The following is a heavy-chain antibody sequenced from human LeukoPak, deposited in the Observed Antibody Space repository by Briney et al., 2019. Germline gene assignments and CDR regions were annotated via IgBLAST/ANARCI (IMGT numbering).Heavy chain of an antibody. D-gene: IGHD3-3*01. V-gene: IGHV1-18*01. CDR3: ARDWSTRRYFDY. CDR1: GYTFTSYG. Sequence: ASVKVSCKASGYTFTSYGISWVRQAPGQGLEWMGWISAYNGNTNYAQKLQGRVTITTDTSTSTAYMELRSLRSDDTAVYYCARDWSTRRYFDYWGQGTLVTVSS. J-gene: IGHJ4*02. CDR2: ISAYNGNT.